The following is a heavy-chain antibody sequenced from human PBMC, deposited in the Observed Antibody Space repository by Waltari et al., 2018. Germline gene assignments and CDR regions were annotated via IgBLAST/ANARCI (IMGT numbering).Heavy chain of an antibody. Sequence: QVHLVQSGGEVKKPGASVKVSCKAANYTFINYGISWVRQAPGQGLEWMGWISPYNGNTNQAHHFQGRLTMTTDTSTNTAYMELRTLISDDTAVYYCARESSGWFGMDVWGQGTTVTVSS. D-gene: IGHD6-19*01. J-gene: IGHJ6*02. CDR1: NYTFINYG. CDR3: ARESSGWFGMDV. V-gene: IGHV1-18*04. CDR2: ISPYNGNT.